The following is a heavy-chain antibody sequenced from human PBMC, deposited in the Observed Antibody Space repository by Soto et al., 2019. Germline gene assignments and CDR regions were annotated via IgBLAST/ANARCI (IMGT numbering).Heavy chain of an antibody. CDR1: GGSISSSNW. Sequence: QVQLQESGPGLVTPSGTLSLTCAVSGGSISSSNWWSWVRQPPGKGLEWIGEIYHSGSTNYNPSLKSRVTISVDKSKNQFSLKLSSVTAADTAVYYCASFGVGNRASYGMDVWGQGTTVTVSS. CDR2: IYHSGST. CDR3: ASFGVGNRASYGMDV. J-gene: IGHJ6*02. V-gene: IGHV4-4*02. D-gene: IGHD3-3*01.